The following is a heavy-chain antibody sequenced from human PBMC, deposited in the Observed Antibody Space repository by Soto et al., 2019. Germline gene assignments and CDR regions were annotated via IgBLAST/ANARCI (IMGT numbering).Heavy chain of an antibody. CDR3: ARDRGQQLVPGYYGMDV. Sequence: QVQLQESGPGLVKPSETLSLTCTVSGGSISSYYWSWIRQPPGKGLEWIGYIYYSGSTNYNPSLKSRVTISVDTSKNQFSLKLSSVTAADTAVYYCARDRGQQLVPGYYGMDVWGQGTTVTVSS. V-gene: IGHV4-59*01. CDR1: GGSISSYY. D-gene: IGHD6-13*01. J-gene: IGHJ6*02. CDR2: IYYSGST.